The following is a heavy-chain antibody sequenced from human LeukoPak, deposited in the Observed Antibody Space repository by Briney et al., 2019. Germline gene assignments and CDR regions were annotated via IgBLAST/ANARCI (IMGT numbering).Heavy chain of an antibody. CDR2: IYYSGST. D-gene: IGHD3-10*01. CDR1: GGPISSSSYY. V-gene: IGHV4-39*01. J-gene: IGHJ5*02. CDR3: ARGSRGYYGSGRQNWFDP. Sequence: SETLSLTCTVSGGPISSSSYYWGWIRQPPGKGLEWIGSIYYSGSTYYNPSLKSRVTISVDTSKNQFSLKLSSVTAADTAVYYCARGSRGYYGSGRQNWFDPWGQGTLVTVSS.